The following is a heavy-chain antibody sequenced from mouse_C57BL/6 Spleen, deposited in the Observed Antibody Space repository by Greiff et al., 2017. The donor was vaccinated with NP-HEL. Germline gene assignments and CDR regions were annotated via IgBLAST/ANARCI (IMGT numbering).Heavy chain of an antibody. D-gene: IGHD1-1*01. CDR1: GFTFSDYG. J-gene: IGHJ4*01. CDR3: ASSGSRGFYYAMDD. CDR2: ISSGSSTI. Sequence: EVQLVESGGGLVKPGGSLKLSCAASGFTFSDYGMHWVRQAPEKGLEWVAYISSGSSTIYYADTVKGRFTISRDNAKNTLFLQMTSLRSEDTAMYYCASSGSRGFYYAMDDWGQGTSVTVSS. V-gene: IGHV5-17*01.